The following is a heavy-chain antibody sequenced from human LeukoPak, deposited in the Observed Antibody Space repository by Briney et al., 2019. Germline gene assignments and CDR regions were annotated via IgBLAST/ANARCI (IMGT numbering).Heavy chain of an antibody. CDR2: MNPNSGNT. Sequence: GASVKVSCKASGYTFTSYDINWVRQATGQGLEWMGWMNPNSGNTDYAQKFQGRVTMTRETSTSTVYMELSSLRSEDTAVYYCARGPRTYRWFDPWGQGTLVTVSS. J-gene: IGHJ5*02. D-gene: IGHD1-14*01. CDR3: ARGPRTYRWFDP. V-gene: IGHV1-8*01. CDR1: GYTFTSYD.